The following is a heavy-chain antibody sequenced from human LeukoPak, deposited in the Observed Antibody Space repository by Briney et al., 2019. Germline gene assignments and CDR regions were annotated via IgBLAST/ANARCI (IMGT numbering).Heavy chain of an antibody. J-gene: IGHJ4*02. Sequence: PAETLCLTCAVSGASISTYYWSWFRQPPGKGLEWIGYIYYSGSTNYNPSLENRVTISVDTSTKQSSLQLSSVPAADTAVYYCARHKQACRGDYCYLDYFHYSGQGTQVTVSS. CDR2: IYYSGST. CDR3: ARHKQACRGDYCYLDYFHY. CDR1: GASISTYY. D-gene: IGHD2-21*01. V-gene: IGHV4-59*08.